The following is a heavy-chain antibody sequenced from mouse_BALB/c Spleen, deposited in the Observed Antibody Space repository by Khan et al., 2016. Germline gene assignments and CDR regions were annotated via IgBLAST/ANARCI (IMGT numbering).Heavy chain of an antibody. Sequence: VQLQQSGAELVKPGASVKLSCTTSGFNIKDTYMHWVKQRPEQGLEWLGRIDPANGNTKYDPKFQGKATITADTSSNTAYLQLSSLTSEDTADYYGAGLLRRFHYWGQGTTLTVSS. V-gene: IGHV14-3*02. CDR2: IDPANGNT. CDR3: AGLLRRFHY. CDR1: GFNIKDTY. J-gene: IGHJ2*01. D-gene: IGHD1-1*01.